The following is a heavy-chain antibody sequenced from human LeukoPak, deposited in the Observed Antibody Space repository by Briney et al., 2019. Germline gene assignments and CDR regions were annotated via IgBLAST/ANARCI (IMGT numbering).Heavy chain of an antibody. J-gene: IGHJ4*02. CDR3: TRLTDGYYEYVWGSWDY. V-gene: IGHV5-51*01. Sequence: GESLKISCKGSGYSFTNYWIGWVRQMPGKGLEWMGITYPGNSYTRYSPSFQGQVTISADRSISTAYLQWSSLKASDTAMYYCTRLTDGYYEYVWGSWDYWGQGTLVTVSS. D-gene: IGHD3-16*01. CDR1: GYSFTNYW. CDR2: TYPGNSYT.